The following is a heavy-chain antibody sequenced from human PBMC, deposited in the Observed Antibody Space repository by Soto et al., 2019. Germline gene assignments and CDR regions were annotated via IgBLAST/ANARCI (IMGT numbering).Heavy chain of an antibody. J-gene: IGHJ4*02. CDR3: ARGADPYFTVPFDY. CDR1: GFTFSAYA. D-gene: IGHD4-17*01. CDR2: MSYDGSNK. V-gene: IGHV3-30-3*01. Sequence: GGSLRLSCAASGFTFSAYAMNWVRQAPGKGLEWVAVMSYDGSNKFYADSVKGRFTISRDNSKYMLYLQMNSLRSDDTAVYYCARGADPYFTVPFDYWGQGTLVTVSS.